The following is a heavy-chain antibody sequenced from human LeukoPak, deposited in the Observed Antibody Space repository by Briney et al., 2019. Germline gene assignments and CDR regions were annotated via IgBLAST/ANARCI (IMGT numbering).Heavy chain of an antibody. CDR2: IIPIFGTA. CDR1: GGTFSSYA. J-gene: IGHJ4*02. CDR3: ARGSRYHDWLSPLDS. D-gene: IGHD3-9*01. V-gene: IGHV1-69*13. Sequence: SVKVSCKASGGTFSSYAISWVRQAPGQGLEWMGGIIPIFGTANYAQKFQGRVTITADESTSTAYMELSSLRSEDTAVYYCARGSRYHDWLSPLDSWGQGTLVTVSS.